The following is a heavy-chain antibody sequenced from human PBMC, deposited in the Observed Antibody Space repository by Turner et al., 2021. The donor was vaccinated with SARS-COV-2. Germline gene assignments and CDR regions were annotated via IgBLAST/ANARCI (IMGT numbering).Heavy chain of an antibody. Sequence: QVQLVQSGAEVKKPGASVKVSCKASGYTFTSYYMPWVRQAPGQGLEWMGWINPNSGGTNYAQKFQGRVTMTRDTSISTAYMELSRLRSDDTAVYYCAVREMATITDAFDIWGQGTMVTVSS. CDR1: GYTFTSYY. D-gene: IGHD5-12*01. J-gene: IGHJ3*02. CDR2: INPNSGGT. CDR3: AVREMATITDAFDI. V-gene: IGHV1-2*02.